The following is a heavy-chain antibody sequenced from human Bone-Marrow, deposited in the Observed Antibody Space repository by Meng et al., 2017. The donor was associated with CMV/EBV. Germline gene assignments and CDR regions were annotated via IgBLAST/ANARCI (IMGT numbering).Heavy chain of an antibody. V-gene: IGHV1-18*01. J-gene: IGHJ4*02. CDR2: ISAYNGDT. Sequence: ASVKVSCKASGYIFTKYGVNWMRQAPGQGPEWMGWISAYNGDTMYAPKVQGRVTMTTDTSTSPAYMEPRGLRSDDTAVYYCARDAGTIAVSGIGDYWGQGTLVTVSS. CDR1: GYIFTKYG. CDR3: ARDAGTIAVSGIGDY. D-gene: IGHD6-19*01.